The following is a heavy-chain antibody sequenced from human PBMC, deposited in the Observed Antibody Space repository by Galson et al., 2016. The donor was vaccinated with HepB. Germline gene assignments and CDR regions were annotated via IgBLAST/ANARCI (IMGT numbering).Heavy chain of an antibody. Sequence: SVKVSCKASGGTFSSYAFSWVRQAPGQGLEWMGRIVPILGMPNYAQKFQGRVTITADKSTSTVYMELSSLRSEDTAVYYCARDAVAVAGTLHFYFYGMDVWGQGTAVTVSS. CDR1: GGTFSSYA. CDR2: IVPILGMP. CDR3: ARDAVAVAGTLHFYFYGMDV. V-gene: IGHV1-69*04. D-gene: IGHD6-19*01. J-gene: IGHJ6*02.